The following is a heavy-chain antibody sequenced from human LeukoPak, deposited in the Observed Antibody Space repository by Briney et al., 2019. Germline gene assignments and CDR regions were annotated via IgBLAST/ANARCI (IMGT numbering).Heavy chain of an antibody. Sequence: GASVKVSCKASGYTFTSYAMHWVRQAPGQRLEWMGWINAGNGNTKYSQKFQGRVTITRDTSASTAYMELSSLRSEDTAVYYCARDGDSGGYYAFDIWGQGTMVTVSS. CDR3: ARDGDSGGYYAFDI. J-gene: IGHJ3*02. CDR2: INAGNGNT. V-gene: IGHV1-3*01. CDR1: GYTFTSYA. D-gene: IGHD3-22*01.